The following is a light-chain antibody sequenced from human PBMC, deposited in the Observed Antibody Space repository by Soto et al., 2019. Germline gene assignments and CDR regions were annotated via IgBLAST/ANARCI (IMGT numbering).Light chain of an antibody. Sequence: EIVLTQSPDTLSLSPGGRAALSCRASQSVSSSYLAWYQQKPGQAPRLLIYGASSRATGIPDRFSGSGSGTDFSLTISRLEPEDFAVYYCQQYGSSPLTFGQGTKVEIK. CDR2: GAS. CDR1: QSVSSSY. CDR3: QQYGSSPLT. V-gene: IGKV3-20*01. J-gene: IGKJ1*01.